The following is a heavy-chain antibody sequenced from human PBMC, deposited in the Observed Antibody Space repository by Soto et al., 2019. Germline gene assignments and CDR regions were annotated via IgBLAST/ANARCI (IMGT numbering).Heavy chain of an antibody. Sequence: QVQLQESGPGLVKPSETLSLTCTVSDDSSSNYKWSWIRQPPGRRLEWIGYIDSNGGTSYNPSLQSQVNTSIDPSTKEFFLKLRSVTAADTAIYYCVRQGFGRLHGLVDVRGQGTTVTVSS. V-gene: IGHV4-59*08. CDR3: VRQGFGRLHGLVDV. CDR2: IDSNGGT. D-gene: IGHD3-10*01. J-gene: IGHJ6*02. CDR1: DDSSSNYK.